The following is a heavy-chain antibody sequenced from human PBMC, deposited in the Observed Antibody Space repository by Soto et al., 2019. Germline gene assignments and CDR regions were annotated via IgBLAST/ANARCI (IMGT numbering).Heavy chain of an antibody. J-gene: IGHJ4*02. V-gene: IGHV3-7*01. CDR3: AREGGGGYDQFDK. Sequence: GGSLRLSCAASGFTFSSYWMSWVRQAPGKGLEWVANIKQDGSVKYYVDSVKGRFTISRDNAKSSVYLQLNSLRADDSAVYCCAREGGGGYDQFDKWGQGTLVTVSS. D-gene: IGHD5-12*01. CDR1: GFTFSSYW. CDR2: IKQDGSVK.